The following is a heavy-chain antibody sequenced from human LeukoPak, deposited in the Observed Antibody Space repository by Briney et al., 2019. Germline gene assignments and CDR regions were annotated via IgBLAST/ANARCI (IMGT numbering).Heavy chain of an antibody. J-gene: IGHJ5*02. V-gene: IGHV4-39*01. D-gene: IGHD2-2*01. CDR1: GGSISSSSYY. CDR2: IYYSGST. Sequence: PSETLSLTCTVSGGSISSSSYYWGWIRQPPGKGLEWIGSIYYSGSTYYNPSLKSRVTISVDTSKNQFSLKLSSVTAADTAVYYCARHPHHCSSTSCYVYWFDPWGQGTLATVSS. CDR3: ARHPHHCSSTSCYVYWFDP.